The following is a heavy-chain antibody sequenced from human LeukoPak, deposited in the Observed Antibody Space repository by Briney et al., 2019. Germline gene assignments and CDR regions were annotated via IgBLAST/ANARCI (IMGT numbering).Heavy chain of an antibody. J-gene: IGHJ6*03. CDR1: GFTFSNYN. D-gene: IGHD2-2*01. CDR3: AKDLGVSWTVVVPAAIPYYMDV. CDR2: ISGSGVNT. Sequence: QPGGSLRLSCAASGFTFSNYNMNWVRQAPGKGLKWVSAISGSGVNTYFADSVKGRFTISRDNSKNTLYLQMNSLRAEDTAVYYCAKDLGVSWTVVVPAAIPYYMDVWGKGTTVTVSS. V-gene: IGHV3-23*01.